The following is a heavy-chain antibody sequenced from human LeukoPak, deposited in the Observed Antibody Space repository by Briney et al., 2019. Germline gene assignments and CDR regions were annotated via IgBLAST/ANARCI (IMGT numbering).Heavy chain of an antibody. V-gene: IGHV4-38-2*02. CDR3: ARDRYYYDSSARYFDY. J-gene: IGHJ4*02. CDR1: GYSISSGYY. CDR2: IYHSGST. D-gene: IGHD3-22*01. Sequence: SETLSLTCTVSGYSISSGYYWGWIRQPPGKGLEWIGSIYHSGSTYYSPSLKSRVTMSVDTSKNQFSLKLSSVTAADTAVYYCARDRYYYDSSARYFDYWGQGTLVTVSS.